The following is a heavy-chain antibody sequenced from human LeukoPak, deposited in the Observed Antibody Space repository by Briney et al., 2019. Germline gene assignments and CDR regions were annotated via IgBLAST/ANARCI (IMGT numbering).Heavy chain of an antibody. Sequence: PGGSLRLSCAASGFSISNFPMNWVRQAPGKGLEWVASISTRSGYIFYADSVRGRFTISRDDSQNSVYLHMHSLSVGDTAVYYCATARGDSRWTTHFDSWGPGNQVIVSS. CDR3: ATARGDSRWTTHFDS. V-gene: IGHV3-21*01. CDR1: GFSISNFP. CDR2: ISTRSGYI. J-gene: IGHJ4*02. D-gene: IGHD6-19*01.